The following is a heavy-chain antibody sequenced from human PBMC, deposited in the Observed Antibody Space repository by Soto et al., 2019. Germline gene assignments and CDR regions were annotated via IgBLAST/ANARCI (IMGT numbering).Heavy chain of an antibody. CDR1: GGSISSSSYY. V-gene: IGHV4-39*01. CDR2: IYYSGST. D-gene: IGHD3-9*01. J-gene: IGHJ6*02. CDR3: ASCLNPPSEQYNATYYDILTGYFGGWGSYYGMDV. Sequence: SETLSLTCTVSGGSISSSSYYWGWIRQPPGKGLEWIGSIYYSGSTYYNPSLKSRVTISVDTSKNQFSLKLSSVTAADTAVYYCASCLNPPSEQYNATYYDILTGYFGGWGSYYGMDVWGQGTTVTVSS.